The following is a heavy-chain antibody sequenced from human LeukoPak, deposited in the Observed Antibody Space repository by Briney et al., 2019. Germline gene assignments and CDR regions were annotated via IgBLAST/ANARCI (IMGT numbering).Heavy chain of an antibody. V-gene: IGHV1-46*01. CDR2: INPSGGTT. J-gene: IGHJ4*02. Sequence: ASVKVSCKASGYIFTSYSMHWVRRPPGQGLERMGIINPSGGTTNYAQKFQGRVTTTRDTSTSTAYRDMSSLISENTVVYYCARDLSHHYYHISGYAFDYWGQGTLVTVSS. CDR3: ARDLSHHYYHISGYAFDY. CDR1: GYIFTSYS. D-gene: IGHD1-26*01.